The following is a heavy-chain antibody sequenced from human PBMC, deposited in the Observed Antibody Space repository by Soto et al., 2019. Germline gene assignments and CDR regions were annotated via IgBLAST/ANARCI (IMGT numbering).Heavy chain of an antibody. CDR1: GFTFSSYA. J-gene: IGHJ4*02. CDR3: AKTLSGGNGGGEY. D-gene: IGHD2-15*01. Sequence: EVQLLESGGDLVQPGRSLRLSCAASGFTFSSYAMTWVRQAPGKGLEWVSSITASGGTTYFADSVKGRFTISRDSSRNTVSLQLSIPTAEDTAVYYRAKTLSGGNGGGEYWGQGSLVTVSS. CDR2: ITASGGTT. V-gene: IGHV3-23*01.